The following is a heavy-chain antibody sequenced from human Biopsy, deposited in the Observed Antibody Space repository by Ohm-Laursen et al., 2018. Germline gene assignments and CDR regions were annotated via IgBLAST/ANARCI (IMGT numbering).Heavy chain of an antibody. Sequence: SVKVSCKASGYTFIAYNIHWVRQAPGQGLEWMGWITPESGGTDYAQKFRGRVSMTRDTSISTVYMELRSLRSDDTAVYYCARDYQPYLVTIHYYYYGMDVWGQGTTVTVSS. J-gene: IGHJ6*02. D-gene: IGHD2-2*01. V-gene: IGHV1-2*02. CDR2: ITPESGGT. CDR3: ARDYQPYLVTIHYYYYGMDV. CDR1: GYTFIAYN.